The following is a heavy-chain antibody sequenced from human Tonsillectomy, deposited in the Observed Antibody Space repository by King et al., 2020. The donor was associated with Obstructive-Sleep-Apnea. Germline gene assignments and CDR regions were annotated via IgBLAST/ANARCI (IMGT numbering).Heavy chain of an antibody. J-gene: IGHJ4*02. CDR1: GFTFSDHY. V-gene: IGHV3-72*01. CDR3: ARNQRSWSSAWNWDS. D-gene: IGHD6-19*01. CDR2: ARGKANSYTT. Sequence: VQLVESGGGLVQPGVSLRLSCAASGFTFSDHYMDWVRQAPGKGLEWGARARGKANSYTTEYAASVKGRFTISRDDSQNSLYMQMNSLKTEDTPVYFCARNQRSWSSAWNWDSWGQGTLVTVSS.